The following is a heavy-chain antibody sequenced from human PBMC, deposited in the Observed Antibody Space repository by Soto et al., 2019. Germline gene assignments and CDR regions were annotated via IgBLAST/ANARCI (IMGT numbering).Heavy chain of an antibody. Sequence: GGSLRLSCTGSGFTFSSSTMTWVRQAPGKGLEWVSAISGSGGSTYYADSVKGRFTISRDNSKNTLYLQMNSLRAEDTAVYYCAKDRAYYDYVWGSYRYWGQGTLVTVSS. J-gene: IGHJ4*02. CDR1: GFTFSSST. V-gene: IGHV3-23*01. CDR2: ISGSGGST. CDR3: AKDRAYYDYVWGSYRY. D-gene: IGHD3-16*02.